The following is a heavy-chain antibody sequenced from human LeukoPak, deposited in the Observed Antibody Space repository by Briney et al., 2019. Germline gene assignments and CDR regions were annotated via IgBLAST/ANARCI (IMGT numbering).Heavy chain of an antibody. CDR2: VNSDGTTT. V-gene: IGHV3-74*01. CDR1: GFTFTNYW. CDR3: ARVSGSSSF. D-gene: IGHD3-10*01. J-gene: IGHJ4*02. Sequence: RGSLRLSCAASGFTFTNYWIFWVRQGPGKGLVWVSRVNSDGTTTNYADSVKGRFTISRDNAKNTVYLQMNSLRVEDTAVYYCARVSGSSSFWGQGTLVTVSS.